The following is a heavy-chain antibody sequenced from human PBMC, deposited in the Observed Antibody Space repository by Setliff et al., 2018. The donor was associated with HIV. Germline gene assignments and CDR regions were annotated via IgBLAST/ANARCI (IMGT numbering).Heavy chain of an antibody. D-gene: IGHD2-15*01. CDR1: GDSISSGGFY. CDR3: ARAPFRGGSFGWFDP. CDR2: IHYSGRT. V-gene: IGHV4-31*03. J-gene: IGHJ5*02. Sequence: SETLSLTCTVSGDSISSGGFYCNWFRQYPEKGLEWIGWIHYSGRTNFNPSLRSRATISFDTSKNQFSLNLTSVTAAATAVYYCARAPFRGGSFGWFDPWGQGTLVTVCS.